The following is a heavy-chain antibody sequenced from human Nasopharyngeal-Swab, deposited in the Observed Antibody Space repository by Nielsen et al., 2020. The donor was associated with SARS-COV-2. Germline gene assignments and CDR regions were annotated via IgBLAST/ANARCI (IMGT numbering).Heavy chain of an antibody. CDR2: ISAYNADT. Sequence: VKVSCKASGYTFSSYGINWVRQAPGRGLEWMGWISAYNADTSDAQRFQDRVSMTTDTTTSTAYMELRSLRSDDTAVYYCARDIEEWLVVPSLSFDYWGQGTLVTVSS. CDR1: GYTFSSYG. V-gene: IGHV1-18*01. J-gene: IGHJ4*02. D-gene: IGHD3-3*01. CDR3: ARDIEEWLVVPSLSFDY.